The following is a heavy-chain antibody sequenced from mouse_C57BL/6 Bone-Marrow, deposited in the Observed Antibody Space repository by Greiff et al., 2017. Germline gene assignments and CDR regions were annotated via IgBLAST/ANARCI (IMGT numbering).Heavy chain of an antibody. D-gene: IGHD1-1*01. CDR2: ISSGSSTI. CDR3: ARDYYGSSYAMDY. V-gene: IGHV5-17*01. Sequence: EVQRVESGGGLVKPGGSLKLSCAASGFTFSDYGMHCVRQAPEKGLEWVAYISSGSSTIYYAATVKGRFTISRDNAKNTLFLQMTSLRSEDTAMYYCARDYYGSSYAMDYWGQGTSVTVSS. CDR1: GFTFSDYG. J-gene: IGHJ4*01.